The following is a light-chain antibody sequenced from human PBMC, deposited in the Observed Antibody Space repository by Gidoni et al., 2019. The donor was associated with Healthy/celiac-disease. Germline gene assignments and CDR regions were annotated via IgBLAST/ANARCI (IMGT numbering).Light chain of an antibody. CDR1: QDISNY. J-gene: IGKJ5*01. V-gene: IGKV1-33*01. CDR3: QQYDNLPIT. CDR2: DAS. Sequence: DIQMTQSPSSLSASVGDRVTITCQASQDISNYLNWYQQKPGKAPKLLIYDASNWETGVPSRFSGSGSGTDFTFTISSLQPEDIATYYCQQYDNLPITFXQXTRLEIK.